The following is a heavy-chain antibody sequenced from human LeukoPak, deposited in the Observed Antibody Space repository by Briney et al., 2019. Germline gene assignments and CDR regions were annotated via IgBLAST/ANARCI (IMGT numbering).Heavy chain of an antibody. CDR1: GGSISTTNW. CDR2: IYHSGST. CDR3: ASTTSGWYRENEGMDV. Sequence: SGTLSLICAVSGGSISTTNWWTWVRQPPGKGLEWIGEIYHSGSTNYNPSLKSRVTISVDKSKNQFSLKLSSVTAADTAVYYCASTTSGWYRENEGMDVWGQGTTVTVSS. V-gene: IGHV4-4*02. D-gene: IGHD6-19*01. J-gene: IGHJ6*02.